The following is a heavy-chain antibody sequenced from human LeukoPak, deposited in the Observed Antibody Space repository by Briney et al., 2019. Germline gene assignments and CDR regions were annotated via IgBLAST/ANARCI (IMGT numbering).Heavy chain of an antibody. Sequence: GASVKVSCKASGYTFTDYYMHWVQQAPGKGLEWMGRVDPEDGETIYAEKFQGRVTITADTSTDTAYMELSSLRSEDTAVYYCATGKMIVVVIDYWGQGTLVTVSS. V-gene: IGHV1-69-2*01. D-gene: IGHD3-22*01. CDR3: ATGKMIVVVIDY. CDR1: GYTFTDYY. J-gene: IGHJ4*02. CDR2: VDPEDGET.